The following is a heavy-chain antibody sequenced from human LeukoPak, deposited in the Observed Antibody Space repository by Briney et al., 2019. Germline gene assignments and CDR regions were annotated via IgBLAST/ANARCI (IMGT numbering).Heavy chain of an antibody. Sequence: ASVKVSCKAPRYTLTSYYMHWMRPAPGQGLEWMGIINPSGGSTSYAQKFQGRVTMTRDTSKSTVYMELSSLRSEDTAVYYCARDGQRYRSSYIDYWGQGTLVTVSS. V-gene: IGHV1-46*01. D-gene: IGHD6-13*01. CDR2: INPSGGST. CDR1: RYTLTSYY. CDR3: ARDGQRYRSSYIDY. J-gene: IGHJ4*02.